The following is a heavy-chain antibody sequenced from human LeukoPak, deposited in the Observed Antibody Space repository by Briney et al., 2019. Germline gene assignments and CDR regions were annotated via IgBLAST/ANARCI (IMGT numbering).Heavy chain of an antibody. CDR1: GFTFSSYS. J-gene: IGHJ4*02. Sequence: PGGSLRLSCAASGFTFSSYSMNWVRQAPGKGLEWVSYISSSSSTIYYADSVEGRFTVSRDNSKNTLYLQMNSLRAEDTAVYFCAKDMVRGYYFDCWGQGTLITVSS. V-gene: IGHV3-48*01. D-gene: IGHD3-10*01. CDR3: AKDMVRGYYFDC. CDR2: ISSSSSTI.